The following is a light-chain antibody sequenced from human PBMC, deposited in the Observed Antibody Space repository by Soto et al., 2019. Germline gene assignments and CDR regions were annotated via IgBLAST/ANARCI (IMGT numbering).Light chain of an antibody. CDR3: QQYNSYSRT. CDR2: KAS. V-gene: IGKV1-5*03. CDR1: QSISSW. Sequence: DIQMTQFPSTLSASVGDRVTITCRASQSISSWLAWYQQKPGKTPNLLIYKASSLESGVPSRFSGSGSGTEFTLTISSLQPDDLATYYCQQYNSYSRTFGQGTKVEIK. J-gene: IGKJ1*01.